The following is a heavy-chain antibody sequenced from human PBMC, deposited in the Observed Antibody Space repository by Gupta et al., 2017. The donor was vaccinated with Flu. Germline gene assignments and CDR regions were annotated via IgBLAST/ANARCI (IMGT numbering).Heavy chain of an antibody. CDR1: GLTFSDSA. D-gene: IGHD3-10*01. V-gene: IGHV3-33*01. Sequence: QVQLVESGGGVVQPGRSLRLSCAASGLTFSDSAIHWIRQAPGKGLEWVAFIWYDGIDCRFADSVKDRFTVSRDNSRKPASLQMSSLRVDDTAIYYCARGRGSVAIDAFDIWGQGTMVIVSS. J-gene: IGHJ3*02. CDR3: ARGRGSVAIDAFDI. CDR2: IWYDGIDC.